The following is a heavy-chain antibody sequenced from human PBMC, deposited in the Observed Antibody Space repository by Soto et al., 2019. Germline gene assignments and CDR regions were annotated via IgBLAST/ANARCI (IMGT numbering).Heavy chain of an antibody. CDR2: IYYSGST. V-gene: IGHV4-39*01. Sequence: QLQLQESGPGLVKPSETLSLTCTVSGGSISSSSYYWGWIRQPPGKGLEWIGSIYYSGSTYYNPSLTRRVTIAAATSKNQFSLKLSSVTAAGPAVYYCARHALHSSGFTEYWGQGTLVTVSS. CDR1: GGSISSSSYY. CDR3: ARHALHSSGFTEY. J-gene: IGHJ4*02. D-gene: IGHD6-19*01.